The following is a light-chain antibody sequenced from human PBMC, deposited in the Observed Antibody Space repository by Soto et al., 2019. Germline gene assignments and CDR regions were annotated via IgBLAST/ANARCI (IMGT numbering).Light chain of an antibody. CDR2: GAS. V-gene: IGKV3-20*01. CDR1: QSVSSNY. CDR3: QQYGTSPWT. J-gene: IGKJ1*01. Sequence: EVVLTQSPGTLSLSPGERATLSCRASQSVSSNYLAWYQQKPGQAPRLLTFGASSSATGIPDRFSASGSGTDFTLTISRLEPEDFAVYYCQQYGTSPWTFGQGTKVDIK.